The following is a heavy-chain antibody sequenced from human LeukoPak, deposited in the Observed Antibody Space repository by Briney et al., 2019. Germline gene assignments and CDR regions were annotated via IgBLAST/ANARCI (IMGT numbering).Heavy chain of an antibody. CDR3: ARKWRIGGDCSSTSCYHYYYYGMDV. CDR1: GGTFSSYA. V-gene: IGHV1-69*04. J-gene: IGHJ6*02. D-gene: IGHD2-2*01. Sequence: SVKVSCKASGGTFSSYAISWVRQAPGQGLEWMGRIIPILGIANYAQKFQGRVTITADKSTSTAYMELSSLRSEDTAVYYCARKWRIGGDCSSTSCYHYYYYGMDVWGQGTTVTVSS. CDR2: IIPILGIA.